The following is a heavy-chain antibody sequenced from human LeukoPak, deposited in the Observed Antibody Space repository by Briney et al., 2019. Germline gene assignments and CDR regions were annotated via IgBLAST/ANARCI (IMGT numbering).Heavy chain of an antibody. V-gene: IGHV3-7*04. J-gene: IGHJ4*02. CDR3: GRFTRSGDSVY. D-gene: IGHD7-27*01. CDR1: GFTFSSYW. Sequence: PGGSLRLSCAASGFTFSSYWMSWVRQAPAKGLEWVANIKQDGSEKQYVDSVKGRFAISRDNAENSLYLQMNSLKAEDTAVYYCGRFTRSGDSVYWGQGTLVTVSS. CDR2: IKQDGSEK.